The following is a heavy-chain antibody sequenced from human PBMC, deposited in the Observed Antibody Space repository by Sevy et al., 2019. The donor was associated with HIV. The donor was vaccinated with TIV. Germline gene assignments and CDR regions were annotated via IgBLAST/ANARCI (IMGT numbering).Heavy chain of an antibody. J-gene: IGHJ4*02. CDR1: GYYFTLYS. CDR3: ARGVAAPPQGHFEY. CDR2: INPDNGAT. V-gene: IGHV1-2*06. D-gene: IGHD6-13*01. Sequence: ASVKVSCKTSGYYFTLYSLSWVRQAPGQGLEWMGRINPDNGATKYSQKFQGRVTMTRDTSISTFYMDLSRLRSDDTAVYYCARGVAAPPQGHFEYRGQGTLVTVSS.